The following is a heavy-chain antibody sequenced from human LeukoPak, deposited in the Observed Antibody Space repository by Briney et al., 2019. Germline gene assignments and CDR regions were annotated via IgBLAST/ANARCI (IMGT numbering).Heavy chain of an antibody. D-gene: IGHD6-13*01. CDR2: IYSGGST. CDR1: GFTFSSNY. J-gene: IGHJ4*02. Sequence: GGSVRLSCAASGFTFSSNYMSWVRQAPGKGVEGVSVIYSGGSTYYTDSVTGRFTISRDNSKNTLYLQMNSLRAEDTAVYYCAREQEQLGLALDYWGQGTLVTVSS. V-gene: IGHV3-53*01. CDR3: AREQEQLGLALDY.